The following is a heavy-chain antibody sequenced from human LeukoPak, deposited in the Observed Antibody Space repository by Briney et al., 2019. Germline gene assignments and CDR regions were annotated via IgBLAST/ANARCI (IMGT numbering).Heavy chain of an antibody. CDR3: VRDPSYGSSWYYYMDV. CDR1: EFTFVRYA. D-gene: IGHD6-13*01. J-gene: IGHJ6*03. Sequence: GGSLRLSCAASEFTFVRYAMNWVRQAPGKGLEWVSYISSSSFKIGYAASVKGRSTISRDNSKNSLYLQMDSLRVEDTAVYYCVRDPSYGSSWYYYMDVWGKGTTVTVSS. V-gene: IGHV3-48*04. CDR2: ISSSSFKI.